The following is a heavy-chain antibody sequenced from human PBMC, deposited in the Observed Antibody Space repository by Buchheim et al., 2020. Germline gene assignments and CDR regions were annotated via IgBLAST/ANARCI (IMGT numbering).Heavy chain of an antibody. CDR1: GGSISSSSYY. D-gene: IGHD6-19*01. J-gene: IGHJ6*02. V-gene: IGHV4-39*07. CDR3: ARAVSSGWSYYYYGMDV. Sequence: QLQLQESGPGLVKPSETLSLTCTVSGGSISSSSYYWGWIRQPPGKGLEWIGSIYYSGSTYYNPSLKSRVTISVDTSKHQLSLKLSSVTAADTAVYYCARAVSSGWSYYYYGMDVWGQGTT. CDR2: IYYSGST.